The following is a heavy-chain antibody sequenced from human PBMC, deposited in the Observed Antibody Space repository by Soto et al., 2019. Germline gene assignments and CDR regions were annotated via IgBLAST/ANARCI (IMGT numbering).Heavy chain of an antibody. CDR3: AREDEGATSFDY. V-gene: IGHV3-53*01. CDR1: GFTVSSHY. Sequence: EVQLVESGGGLIQPGGSLRLSCAASGFTVSSHYMSWVRQAPGKGLEWVSVIYSGGSTYYADSVKGRFTISRDNSKNTLYLQMNSLRAEDTAVYYCAREDEGATSFDYWGQGTLVTVSS. D-gene: IGHD1-26*01. J-gene: IGHJ4*02. CDR2: IYSGGST.